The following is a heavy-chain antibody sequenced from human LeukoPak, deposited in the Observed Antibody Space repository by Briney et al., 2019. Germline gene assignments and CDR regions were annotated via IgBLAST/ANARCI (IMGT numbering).Heavy chain of an antibody. CDR2: IKEDGGEK. Sequence: GGSLRLSCAASGFSFSYFWMSWVRQAPGKGLEWVANIKEDGGEKYYVDSVKGRFTISRDNAKNSLYLQMNSLRAEDTAVYYCARERKWELPYYYYGMDVWGQGTTVTVSS. J-gene: IGHJ6*02. CDR3: ARERKWELPYYYYGMDV. CDR1: GFSFSYFW. D-gene: IGHD1-26*01. V-gene: IGHV3-7*01.